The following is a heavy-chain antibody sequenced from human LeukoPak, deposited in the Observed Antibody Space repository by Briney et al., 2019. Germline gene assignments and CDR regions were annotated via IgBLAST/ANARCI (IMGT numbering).Heavy chain of an antibody. CDR2: TSHDGSKK. J-gene: IGHJ4*02. CDR1: GFTFSKYA. D-gene: IGHD5-18*01. CDR3: AREPLEYTYGIYIDC. Sequence: GGSLRLSCAASGFTFSKYAMHWVRQAPGKGLEWVAITSHDGSKKYYADSVRGRFTVSRDNSKNTLYLQMNSLRTEDTAVYYCAREPLEYTYGIYIDCWGQGTLVTVSS. V-gene: IGHV3-30*04.